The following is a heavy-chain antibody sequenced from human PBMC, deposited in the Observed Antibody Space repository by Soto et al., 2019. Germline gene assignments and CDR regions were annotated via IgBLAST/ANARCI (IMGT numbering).Heavy chain of an antibody. CDR3: ANLPLYGSGFDC. CDR1: GFTFDDYA. CDR2: ISWNGASI. Sequence: EVQVVDSGGAWVQPGRALKLSCTSSGFTFDDYAIHWVRQAPGRRLEWVAGISWNGASIGYADSVKGRFTISRDNAKNSLHLQMNSLRSEDTALYYCANLPLYGSGFDCWGQGTLVTVCS. J-gene: IGHJ4*02. D-gene: IGHD3-10*01. V-gene: IGHV3-9*01.